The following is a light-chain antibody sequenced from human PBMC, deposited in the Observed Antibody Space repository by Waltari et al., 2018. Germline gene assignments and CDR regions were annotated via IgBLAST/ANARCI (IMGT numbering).Light chain of an antibody. CDR3: QQYNSHPFT. CDR2: AAS. V-gene: IGKV1-16*02. Sequence: DIQMTQSPSSLSASIGDRVTITCRASLGISNYVAWFQQKPGKAPKYLIYAASTLQSGVPSKFSGSGSGTDFTITISSLQPEDFATYYCQQYNSHPFTFGPGTRVDI. J-gene: IGKJ3*01. CDR1: LGISNY.